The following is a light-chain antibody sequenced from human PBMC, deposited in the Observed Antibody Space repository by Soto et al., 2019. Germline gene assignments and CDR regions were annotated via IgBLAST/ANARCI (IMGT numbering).Light chain of an antibody. J-gene: IGKJ1*01. Sequence: EIVLTQTPATLSLSPGERATLSCRASQSVSSYFAWYQQKPGQAPRLLIYDASNRATGIPARFSGSGSGTEFTLTISTLQPDDFATYYCQQYHSYRTFGQGTKVDIK. CDR2: DAS. CDR1: QSVSSY. CDR3: QQYHSYRT. V-gene: IGKV3-11*01.